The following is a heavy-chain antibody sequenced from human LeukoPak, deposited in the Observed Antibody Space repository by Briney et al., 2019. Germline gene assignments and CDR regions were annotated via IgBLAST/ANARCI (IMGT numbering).Heavy chain of an antibody. CDR1: GFTFTSSA. CDR2: IVVGSGNT. V-gene: IGHV1-58*02. J-gene: IGHJ4*02. CDR3: AANSMTTVTYYFDY. Sequence: GTSVKVSCKASGFTFTSSAMQRVRQARGQRLEWIGWIVVGSGNTNYAQKFQERVTITRDMSTSTAYMELSSLRSEDTAVYYCAANSMTTVTYYFDYWGQGTLVTVSS. D-gene: IGHD4-11*01.